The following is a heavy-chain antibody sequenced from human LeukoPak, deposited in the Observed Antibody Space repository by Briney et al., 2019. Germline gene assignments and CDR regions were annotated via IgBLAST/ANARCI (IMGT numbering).Heavy chain of an antibody. CDR1: GFTFDDYA. CDR2: ISWNSGSI. CDR3: AKDWTADGIAVAGSYFDY. V-gene: IGHV3-9*03. D-gene: IGHD6-19*01. J-gene: IGHJ4*02. Sequence: GGSLRLSCAASGFTFDDYAMHWVRQAPGKGLEWVSGISWNSGSIGYADSVKGRFTISRDNAKNSLYLQMNSLRAEDMALYYCAKDWTADGIAVAGSYFDYWGQGTLVTVSS.